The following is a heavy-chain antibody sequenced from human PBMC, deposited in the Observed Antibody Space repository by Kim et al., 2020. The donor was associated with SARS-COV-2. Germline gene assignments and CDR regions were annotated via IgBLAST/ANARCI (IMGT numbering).Heavy chain of an antibody. CDR1: GFTFSSYG. CDR3: AKDVAGYDSSGYPLGYFDY. J-gene: IGHJ4*02. D-gene: IGHD3-22*01. CDR2: IWYDGSNK. Sequence: GGSLRLSCAASGFTFSSYGMHWVRQAPGKGLEWVAVIWYDGSNKYYADSVKGRFTISRDNSKNTLYLQMNSLRAEDTAVYYCAKDVAGYDSSGYPLGYFDYWGQGTLVTVSS. V-gene: IGHV3-33*06.